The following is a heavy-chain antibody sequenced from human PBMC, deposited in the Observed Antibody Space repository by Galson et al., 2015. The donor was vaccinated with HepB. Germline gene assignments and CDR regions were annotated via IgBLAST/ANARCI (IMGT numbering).Heavy chain of an antibody. J-gene: IGHJ4*02. CDR1: GYTFTGYY. D-gene: IGHD2-2*01. V-gene: IGHV1-2*02. CDR3: ARALDIVVVPAAGFDY. Sequence: SVKVSCKASGYTFTGYYMHWVRQAPGQGLEWMGWINPNSGGTNYAQKFQGRVTMTRDTSISTAYMELSRLRSDDTAVYYCARALDIVVVPAAGFDYWGQGTLVTVSS. CDR2: INPNSGGT.